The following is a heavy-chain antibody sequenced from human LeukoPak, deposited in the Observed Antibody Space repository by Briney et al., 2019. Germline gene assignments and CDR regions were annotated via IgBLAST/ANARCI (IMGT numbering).Heavy chain of an antibody. CDR1: GFTFSTYW. J-gene: IGHJ6*02. CDR3: ASYRVSHGMDV. CDR2: IKGDGSEK. V-gene: IGHV3-7*01. Sequence: GGSLRLSCAASGFTFSTYWMAWVRQAPGKGLEWVANIKGDGSEKYHGDSVTGRFTISRDNAKNSLYLQMNSLRAEDTAIYYCASYRVSHGMDVWDQGTTVTVSS. D-gene: IGHD1-26*01.